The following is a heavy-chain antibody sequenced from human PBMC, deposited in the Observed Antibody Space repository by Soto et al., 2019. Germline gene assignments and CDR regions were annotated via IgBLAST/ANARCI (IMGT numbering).Heavy chain of an antibody. CDR1: GLTFSSYW. CDR3: ARVRETYYYDSSGYCLDY. J-gene: IGHJ4*02. D-gene: IGHD3-22*01. V-gene: IGHV3-7*03. CDR2: IKQDGSEK. Sequence: EVQLVESGGGLVQPGGSLRLSCAASGLTFSSYWMSWVRQAPGKGLEWVANIKQDGSEKYYVDSVKGRFTISRDNAKNSLYLQMNSLRAEDTAVYYCARVRETYYYDSSGYCLDYWGQGTLVTVSS.